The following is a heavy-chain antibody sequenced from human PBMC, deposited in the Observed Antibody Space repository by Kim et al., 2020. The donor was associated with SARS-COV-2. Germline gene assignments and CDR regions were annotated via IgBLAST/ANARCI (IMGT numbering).Heavy chain of an antibody. V-gene: IGHV4-31*02. CDR3: ARELSNYFDN. Sequence: YYNPSLKSRVTMSVDTSKNQFSLKLSSVTAADTAVYFCARELSNYFDNWGQGTLVTVSS. J-gene: IGHJ4*02.